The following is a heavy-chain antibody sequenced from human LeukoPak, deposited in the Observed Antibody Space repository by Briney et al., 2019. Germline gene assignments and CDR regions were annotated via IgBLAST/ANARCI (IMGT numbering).Heavy chain of an antibody. CDR2: INPSGGST. V-gene: IGHV1-46*01. Sequence: ASVTVSCKASGYTFTSYYMHWVRQAPGQGLEWMGIINPSGGSTSYAQKFQGRVTTTRDMSTSTVYMELSSLRSEDTAVYYCASHLNITMIVVVIRGSKKKTVHWGQGTLVTVSS. CDR3: ASHLNITMIVVVIRGSKKKTVH. D-gene: IGHD3-22*01. J-gene: IGHJ4*02. CDR1: GYTFTSYY.